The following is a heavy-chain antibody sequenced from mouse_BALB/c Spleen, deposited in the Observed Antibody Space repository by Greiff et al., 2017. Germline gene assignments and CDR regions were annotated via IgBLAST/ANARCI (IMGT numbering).Heavy chain of an antibody. Sequence: VKLMESGPGLVAPSQSLSITCTVSGFSLTSYGVHWVRQPPGKGLEWLGVIWAGGSTNYNSALMSRLSISKDNSKSQVFLKMNSLQTDDTAMYYCASYRYDGDWFAYWGQGTLVTVSA. CDR3: ASYRYDGDWFAY. CDR2: IWAGGST. J-gene: IGHJ3*01. CDR1: GFSLTSYG. D-gene: IGHD2-14*01. V-gene: IGHV2-9*02.